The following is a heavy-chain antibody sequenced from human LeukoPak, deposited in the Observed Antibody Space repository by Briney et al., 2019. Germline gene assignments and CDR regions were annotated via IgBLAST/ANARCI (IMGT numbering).Heavy chain of an antibody. V-gene: IGHV4-39*01. CDR1: GGSISSSSYY. D-gene: IGHD2-2*02. CDR3: ASQTSFGSYIVVVPAAILDNWFDP. CDR2: IYYSGST. Sequence: KASETLSLTCTVSGGSISSSSYYWGWIRQPPGKGLEWIGSIYYSGSTYYNPSLKSRVTISVDTSKNQFSLKLSSVTAADTAVYYCASQTSFGSYIVVVPAAILDNWFDPWGQGTLVTVSS. J-gene: IGHJ5*02.